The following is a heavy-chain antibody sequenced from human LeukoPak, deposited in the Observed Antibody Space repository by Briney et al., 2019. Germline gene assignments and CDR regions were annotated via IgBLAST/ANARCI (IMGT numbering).Heavy chain of an antibody. CDR1: GGSISSSTHY. CDR2: IYYSGST. V-gene: IGHV4-39*01. CDR3: VRQTYGSGSYYNLDC. J-gene: IGHJ4*02. D-gene: IGHD3-10*01. Sequence: KPSETLSLTCTVSGGSISSSTHYWGWIRQPPGKGLEWIGTIYYSGSTYYNPSLKSRATISVDTSKNQFSLKLGSVTAADTAVYYCVRQTYGSGSYYNLDCWGQGTLVTVSS.